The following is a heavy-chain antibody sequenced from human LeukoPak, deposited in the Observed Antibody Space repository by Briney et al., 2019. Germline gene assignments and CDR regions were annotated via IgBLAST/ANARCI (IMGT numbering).Heavy chain of an antibody. D-gene: IGHD3-10*01. CDR2: ISSSGSTI. CDR1: GFTFSSYE. J-gene: IGHJ4*02. Sequence: PGGSLRLSRAASGFTFSSYEMNWVRHAPGKGREWVSYISSSGSTIYYADSVKGRFTISRDNAKNSLYLQMNSLRAEDTAVYYCARDSAGSGSYVGYFEYWGQGTLVTVSS. CDR3: ARDSAGSGSYVGYFEY. V-gene: IGHV3-48*03.